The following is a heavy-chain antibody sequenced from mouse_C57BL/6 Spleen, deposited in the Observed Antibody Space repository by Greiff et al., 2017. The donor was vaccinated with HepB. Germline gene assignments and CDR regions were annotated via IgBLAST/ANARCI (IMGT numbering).Heavy chain of an antibody. V-gene: IGHV5-4*01. CDR2: ISDGGSYT. CDR1: GFTFSSYA. J-gene: IGHJ4*01. Sequence: EVKLEESGGGLVKPGGSLKLSCAASGFTFSSYAMSWVRQTPEKRLEWVATISDGGSYTYYPDNVKGRFTISRDNAKNNLYLQMSHLKSEDTAMYYCARDRPNAMDYWGQGTSVTVSS. CDR3: ARDRPNAMDY.